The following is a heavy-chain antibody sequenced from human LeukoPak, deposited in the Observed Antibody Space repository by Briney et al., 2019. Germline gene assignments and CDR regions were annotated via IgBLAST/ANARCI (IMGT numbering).Heavy chain of an antibody. CDR1: GGSISIYY. J-gene: IGHJ4*02. CDR3: ARLGGGSVPYFDY. D-gene: IGHD3-16*01. Sequence: SETLSLTCTVSGGSISIYYWSWLRQPPGKGLEWIGYIYYSGSTNYNPSLKSRVTISVDTSKNQFSLKLSSVTAADTAVYYCARLGGGSVPYFDYWGQGTLVTVSS. V-gene: IGHV4-59*08. CDR2: IYYSGST.